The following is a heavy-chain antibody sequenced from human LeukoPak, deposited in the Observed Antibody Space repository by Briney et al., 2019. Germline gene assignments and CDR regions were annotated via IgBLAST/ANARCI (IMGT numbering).Heavy chain of an antibody. V-gene: IGHV3-20*04. CDR2: INWNGGST. J-gene: IGHJ6*03. D-gene: IGHD3-10*01. CDR3: ARDTWFGEAIYYYYYMDV. Sequence: PGGSLRLSCAASGFTFDDYGMSWVRQAPGKGLEWVSGINWNGGSTGYADSVKGRFTISRDNAKNSLYLQMNSLRAEDTAVYYCARDTWFGEAIYYYYYMDVWGKGTTVTISS. CDR1: GFTFDDYG.